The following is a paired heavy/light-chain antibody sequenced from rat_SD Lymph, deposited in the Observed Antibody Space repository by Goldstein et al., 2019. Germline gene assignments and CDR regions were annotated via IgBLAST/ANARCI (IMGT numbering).Light chain of an antibody. CDR1: QDIGNY. J-gene: IGKJ2-3*01. CDR3: LQYDEYPYT. CDR2: YAT. V-gene: IGKV14S4*01. Sequence: DIQLTQSPSSMSASLGDGVSLTCQSSQDIGNYLSWYQHKPGKPPKPMIYYATNLADGVPSRFSGSRSGSDYSLTISSLESEDTAIYYCLQYDEYPYTFGAGTKLELK.
Heavy chain of an antibody. Sequence: EVQLVETGGGLVQPGKSLKLTCATSGFTFSNAWMDWVRQSPEKQLEWVAQIKDISNNYATYYAESVKGRFTISRDDSKSIIYLQMNNLKEEDTAVYYCTYWYFDFWGPGTMVTVSS. CDR2: IKDISNNYAT. CDR1: GFTFSNAW. CDR3: TYWYFDF. V-gene: IGHV6-8*01. J-gene: IGHJ1*01.